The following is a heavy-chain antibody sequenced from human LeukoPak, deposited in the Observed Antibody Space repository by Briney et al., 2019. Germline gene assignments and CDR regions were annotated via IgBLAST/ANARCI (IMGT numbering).Heavy chain of an antibody. D-gene: IGHD6-19*01. Sequence: PGGSLRLSCAASGFTFSSYAMSWVRQAPGKGLEWVSDISGSGGSTYYADSVKGRFTISRDNSKNTLYLQMNSLRAADTAVYYCAKPSSGWPLVSYYFDYWGQGTLVTVSS. J-gene: IGHJ4*02. V-gene: IGHV3-23*01. CDR3: AKPSSGWPLVSYYFDY. CDR2: ISGSGGST. CDR1: GFTFSSYA.